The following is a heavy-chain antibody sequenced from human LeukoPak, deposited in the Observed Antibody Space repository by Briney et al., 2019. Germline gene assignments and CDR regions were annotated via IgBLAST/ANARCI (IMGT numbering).Heavy chain of an antibody. Sequence: SETLSLTCAVYGGSFSGYYWSWIRQPPGKGLEWIGEINHSGSTNYNPSLKSRVTISVDTSKNQFSLKLSSVTAADTAVYYCARSDGYGLVDIWGQGTMVTVSS. CDR3: ARSDGYGLVDI. CDR1: GGSFSGYY. D-gene: IGHD3-10*01. V-gene: IGHV4-34*01. CDR2: INHSGST. J-gene: IGHJ3*02.